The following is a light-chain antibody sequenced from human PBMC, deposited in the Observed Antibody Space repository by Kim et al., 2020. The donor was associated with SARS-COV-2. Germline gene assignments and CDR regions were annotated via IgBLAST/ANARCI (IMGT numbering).Light chain of an antibody. Sequence: DIQMTQSPSSLSASVGDRVTITCRASQGISNSLAWYQQKPGNVHKVLIYDASALHSGVPSRFSGSGSGTDFTLTISSLQPEDVATYYCQKYNAAPWTFGQGTKVDIK. CDR1: QGISNS. J-gene: IGKJ1*01. V-gene: IGKV1-27*01. CDR2: DAS. CDR3: QKYNAAPWT.